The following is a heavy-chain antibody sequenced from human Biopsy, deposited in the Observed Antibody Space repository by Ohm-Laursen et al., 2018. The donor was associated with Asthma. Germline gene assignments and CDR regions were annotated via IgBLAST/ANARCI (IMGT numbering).Heavy chain of an antibody. Sequence: GASVKVSCKASGYTFINYAIHWVRQAPGHRLEWMGWINAANGNTKYSQKFQGRLTISRDTSASTAYMDLSSLRSEDTAVYHCARTYFDFWTGQVHDAFAMWGQGKMVTVSS. CDR2: INAANGNT. J-gene: IGHJ3*02. D-gene: IGHD3-3*01. CDR3: ARTYFDFWTGQVHDAFAM. V-gene: IGHV1-3*01. CDR1: GYTFINYA.